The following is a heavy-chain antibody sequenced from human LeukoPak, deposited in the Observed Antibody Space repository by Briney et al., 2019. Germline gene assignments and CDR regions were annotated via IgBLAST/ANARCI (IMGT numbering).Heavy chain of an antibody. CDR2: IYYSGST. Sequence: PSETLSLTCTVSGGSISSYSWNWIRQPPGKGLEWIGYIYYSGSTNYNPSLKSRVTISVDTSKNQFSLKLSSVTAADTAVYYCARHGEYYYDSSGYYYPFDYWGQGTLVTVSS. CDR1: GGSISSYS. J-gene: IGHJ4*02. D-gene: IGHD3-22*01. V-gene: IGHV4-59*08. CDR3: ARHGEYYYDSSGYYYPFDY.